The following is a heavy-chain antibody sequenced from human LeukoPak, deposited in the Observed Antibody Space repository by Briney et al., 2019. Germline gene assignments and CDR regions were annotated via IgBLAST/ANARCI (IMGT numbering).Heavy chain of an antibody. CDR1: GGTFSSYA. V-gene: IGHV1-69*04. CDR2: IIPILGIA. J-gene: IGHJ4*02. Sequence: GASVKVSCKASGGTFSSYAISWVRQAPGQGLEWMGRIIPILGIANYAQKFQGRVTITADKSTSTAYMELSSLRSEDTAAYYCARDLYYYDSSGYDDNFDYWGQGTLVTVSS. CDR3: ARDLYYYDSSGYDDNFDY. D-gene: IGHD3-22*01.